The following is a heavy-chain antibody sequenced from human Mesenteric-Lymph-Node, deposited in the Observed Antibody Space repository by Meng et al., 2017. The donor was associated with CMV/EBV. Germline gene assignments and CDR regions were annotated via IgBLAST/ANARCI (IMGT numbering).Heavy chain of an antibody. Sequence: SETLSLTCTVSGASLSSSMYHWGWIRQAPGGGLEWIGSFHYSGRTYTNASLKSLVIMPADTSKNQFFLWLSSVTAADTAVYCCVRAGYTVHGVVNDAFDMWGQGTKVTVSS. J-gene: IGHJ3*02. CDR2: FHYSGRT. CDR1: GASLSSSMYH. CDR3: VRAGYTVHGVVNDAFDM. V-gene: IGHV4-39*07. D-gene: IGHD3-3*01.